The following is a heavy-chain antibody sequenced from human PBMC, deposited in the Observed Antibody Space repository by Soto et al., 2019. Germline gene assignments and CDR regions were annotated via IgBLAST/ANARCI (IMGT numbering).Heavy chain of an antibody. D-gene: IGHD3-22*01. CDR1: GFTFSGSA. Sequence: EVQLVESGGGLDQRGGSLKLSCAASGFTFSGSAMHWVRQASGKGLEWVGRIRSKANSYATAYAASVKGRFTISRDDSKNTAYLQMNSLKTEDTAVYYCTSHITMIVVVKDYWGQGTLVTVSS. J-gene: IGHJ4*02. CDR3: TSHITMIVVVKDY. CDR2: IRSKANSYAT. V-gene: IGHV3-73*02.